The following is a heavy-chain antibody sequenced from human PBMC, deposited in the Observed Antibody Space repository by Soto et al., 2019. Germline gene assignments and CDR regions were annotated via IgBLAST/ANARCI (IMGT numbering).Heavy chain of an antibody. J-gene: IGHJ6*02. V-gene: IGHV1-3*01. D-gene: IGHD2-21*02. Sequence: GASVKVSCKASGYTLTSYAIHWVRQAPGQRLEWMGWINAGDGNTKYSQKFQGRVTITRDTSASTAYMELSSLRSEDTAVYYCARAYWGGDCYNYYYGMDVCRQVPTVTVSS. CDR3: ARAYWGGDCYNYYYGMDV. CDR2: INAGDGNT. CDR1: GYTLTSYA.